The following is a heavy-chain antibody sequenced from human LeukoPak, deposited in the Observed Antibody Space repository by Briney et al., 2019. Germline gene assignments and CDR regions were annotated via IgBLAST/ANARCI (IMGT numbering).Heavy chain of an antibody. D-gene: IGHD6-13*01. V-gene: IGHV3-30*18. Sequence: GGSLRLSCAASGFTFSSYGMHWVRQAPGKGLEWVAVISYDGSNKYYANSVKGRITISRDNSKNTLYLQRNSLRAEDTAVYYCAKDRSSSWYYFDYWGQGTLVTVSS. J-gene: IGHJ4*02. CDR1: GFTFSSYG. CDR3: AKDRSSSWYYFDY. CDR2: ISYDGSNK.